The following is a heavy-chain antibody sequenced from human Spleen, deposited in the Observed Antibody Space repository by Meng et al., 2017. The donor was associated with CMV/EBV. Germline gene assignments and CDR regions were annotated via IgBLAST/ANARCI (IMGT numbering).Heavy chain of an antibody. CDR2: IKQDGSEK. J-gene: IGHJ6*02. CDR1: GFTFSSYG. CDR3: ARDQPGGYCGGFCYYGMDV. D-gene: IGHD2-21*01. Sequence: GESLKISCAASGFTFSSYGMNWVRQAPGKGLEWVANIKQDGSEKYYVDSVKGRFTISRDNAKNSLYLQVNSLRAEDTAVYYCARDQPGGYCGGFCYYGMDVWGQGTTVTVSS. V-gene: IGHV3-7*01.